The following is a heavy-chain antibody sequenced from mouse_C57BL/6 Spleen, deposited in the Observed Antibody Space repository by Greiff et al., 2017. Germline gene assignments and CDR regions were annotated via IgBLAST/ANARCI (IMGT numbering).Heavy chain of an antibody. V-gene: IGHV1-69*01. CDR2: IDPSDSYT. CDR1: GYTFTSYW. CDR3: AGPGYWYFDV. J-gene: IGHJ1*03. Sequence: QVQLQQPGAELVMPGASVKLSCKASGYTFTSYWMHWVKQRPGQGLEWIGEIDPSDSYTNYNQKFKGKSTLTVDKTSSTAYMQLSSLTSEDSAVYYCAGPGYWYFDVWGTGTTVTVSS.